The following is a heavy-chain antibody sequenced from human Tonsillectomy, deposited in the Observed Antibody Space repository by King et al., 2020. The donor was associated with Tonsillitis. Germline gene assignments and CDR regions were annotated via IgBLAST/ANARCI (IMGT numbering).Heavy chain of an antibody. CDR1: GFTFSSYA. CDR3: AKYGSGTYYSDY. Sequence: VQLVESGGDLVQPGGSLRISCAASGFTFSSYAMSWVRQAPGKGLEWVSAISGSGGSTYYADSVKGRFTISRENSINTLYLQMKSLRAEDTAIYYCAKYGSGTYYSDYWGQGTLVTVSS. D-gene: IGHD6-19*01. CDR2: ISGSGGST. V-gene: IGHV3-23*04. J-gene: IGHJ4*02.